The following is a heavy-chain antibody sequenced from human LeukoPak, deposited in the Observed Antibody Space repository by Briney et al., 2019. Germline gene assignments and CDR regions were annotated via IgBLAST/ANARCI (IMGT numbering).Heavy chain of an antibody. D-gene: IGHD2-15*01. V-gene: IGHV4-31*03. CDR3: ARFKSGGFYYFDS. J-gene: IGHJ4*02. CDR2: IYYSGST. CDR1: GGSISSGGYY. Sequence: SETLSLTCTVSGGSISSGGYYWSWIRQHPGKGLEWIGYIYYSGSTYYNPSLKSRVTISVDTSKNQFSLKLSSVTAADTAVYYCARFKSGGFYYFDSWGQGTLVTVSS.